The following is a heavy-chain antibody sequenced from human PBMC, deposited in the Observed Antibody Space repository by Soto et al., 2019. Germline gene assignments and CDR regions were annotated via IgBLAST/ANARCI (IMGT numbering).Heavy chain of an antibody. CDR1: GGTFSSYT. Sequence: GASVKVSCKASGGTFSSYTMSWVRQAPGQGLEWMGRIIPILGIANYAQKFQGRVTITADKSTSTAYMELSSLRSEDTAVYYCARSRFYDFWSGLPGTQPGNEYFQHWGQGTLVTVSS. D-gene: IGHD3-3*01. V-gene: IGHV1-69*02. J-gene: IGHJ1*01. CDR3: ARSRFYDFWSGLPGTQPGNEYFQH. CDR2: IIPILGIA.